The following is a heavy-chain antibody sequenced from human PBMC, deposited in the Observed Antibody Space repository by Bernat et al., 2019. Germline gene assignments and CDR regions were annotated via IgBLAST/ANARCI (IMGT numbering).Heavy chain of an antibody. Sequence: QVQLVQSGAEVKKPGASVKVSCKASGYTFTGYYMHWVRQAPGQGLEWMGWINPNSCGTNYAQKFQGWVTMTRDTSISTAYMELSRLRSDDTAVYYCARGAYYYDSSGYPGAFDIWGQGTMVTVSS. D-gene: IGHD3-22*01. J-gene: IGHJ3*02. CDR1: GYTFTGYY. CDR3: ARGAYYYDSSGYPGAFDI. CDR2: INPNSCGT. V-gene: IGHV1-2*04.